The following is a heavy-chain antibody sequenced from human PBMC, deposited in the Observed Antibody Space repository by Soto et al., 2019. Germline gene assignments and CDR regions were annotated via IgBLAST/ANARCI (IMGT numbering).Heavy chain of an antibody. CDR3: AKDPGGLRRITMIVDHFDY. CDR2: ISGSGGST. V-gene: IGHV3-23*01. J-gene: IGHJ4*02. Sequence: PGGSLRLSCAASGFTFSSYAMSWVRQAPGKGLEWVSAISGSGGSTYYADSVKGRFTISRDNSKNTLYLQMNSLRAEDTAVYYCAKDPGGLRRITMIVDHFDYWGQGTPVTVSS. D-gene: IGHD3-22*01. CDR1: GFTFSSYA.